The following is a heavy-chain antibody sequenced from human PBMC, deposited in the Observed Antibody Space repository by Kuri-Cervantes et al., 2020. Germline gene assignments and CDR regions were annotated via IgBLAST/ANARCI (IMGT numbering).Heavy chain of an antibody. CDR3: ARDHKRTYYYGSGSPMSH. Sequence: ASVKVSCKASGYTFTSYYIHWVRQAPGQGLEWMGWISAYNGNTNYAQKLQGRVTMTTDTSTGTAYMELRSLRSDDTAVYYCARDHKRTYYYGSGSPMSHWGQGTLVTVSS. J-gene: IGHJ4*02. CDR2: ISAYNGNT. CDR1: GYTFTSYY. D-gene: IGHD3-10*01. V-gene: IGHV1-18*04.